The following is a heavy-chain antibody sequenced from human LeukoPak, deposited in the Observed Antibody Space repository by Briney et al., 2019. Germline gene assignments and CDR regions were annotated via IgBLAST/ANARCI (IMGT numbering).Heavy chain of an antibody. Sequence: ASVKVSCKASGYTFTGYYMHWVRQAPGQGLEWMGWINPNSGGTNYAQKFQGRVTMTRDTSIGTAYMELSRLRSDDTAVYYCARAPGYSSSWYAYYYYYYYMDVWGKGTTVTISS. D-gene: IGHD6-13*01. CDR2: INPNSGGT. CDR1: GYTFTGYY. V-gene: IGHV1-2*02. J-gene: IGHJ6*03. CDR3: ARAPGYSSSWYAYYYYYYYMDV.